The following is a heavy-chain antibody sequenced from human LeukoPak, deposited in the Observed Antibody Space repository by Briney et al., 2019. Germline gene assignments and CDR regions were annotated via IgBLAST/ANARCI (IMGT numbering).Heavy chain of an antibody. CDR2: INSDGSST. J-gene: IGHJ4*02. D-gene: IGHD3-10*01. CDR3: AYYYGSGSTRGYYFDY. CDR1: GFTFSSSW. V-gene: IGHV3-74*01. Sequence: GGSLRLSCVASGFTFSSSWMHWVRQAPGKGLVWVSRINSDGSSTSYADSVKGRFTISRDNAKNTLYLQMNSLRAEDTAVYYCAYYYGSGSTRGYYFDYWGQGTLVTVSS.